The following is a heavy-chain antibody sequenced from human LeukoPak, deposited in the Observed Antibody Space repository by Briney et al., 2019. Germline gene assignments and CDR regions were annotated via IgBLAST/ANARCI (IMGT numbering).Heavy chain of an antibody. V-gene: IGHV1-24*01. CDR3: ATFSPLAAADLTPRNWFDP. Sequence: GASVKVSCKVSGYTLTELSMHWVRQATGKGLEWMGGFDPEDGETVYAQKFQGRVTMTEDTSTDTACMELSSLRSEDTAVYYCATFSPLAAADLTPRNWFDPWGQGTLVTVSS. J-gene: IGHJ5*02. CDR2: FDPEDGET. CDR1: GYTLTELS. D-gene: IGHD6-25*01.